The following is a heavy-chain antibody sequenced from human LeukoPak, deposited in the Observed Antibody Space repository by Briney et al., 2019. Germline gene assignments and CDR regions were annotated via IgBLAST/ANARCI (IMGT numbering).Heavy chain of an antibody. J-gene: IGHJ5*02. CDR2: ISPSGDIT. D-gene: IGHD3-16*02. V-gene: IGHV3-23*01. CDR3: ARESESPSLFDP. CDR1: GFIFSSHG. Sequence: GGSLRLSCAASGFIFSSHGMNWVRQAPGKGLEWVSGISPSGDITYYADSVKGRFTISRDNSKNTLYLQMNSLRAEDTAVYYCARESESPSLFDPWGQGTLVTVSS.